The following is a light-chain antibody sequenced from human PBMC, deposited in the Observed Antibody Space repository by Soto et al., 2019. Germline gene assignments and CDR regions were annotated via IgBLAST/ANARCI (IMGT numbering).Light chain of an antibody. CDR2: VVS. CDR3: SSYTRSSTYV. CDR1: SSDVGGYNY. J-gene: IGLJ1*01. Sequence: QSALTQPSSVSGSPGQSITISCTGPSSDVGGYNYVSWYQQHPGKAPKLMIYVVSNLPSGVSNRFSGSKSGNTASLTITGLQAEDEADYYCSSYTRSSTYVCGTGTKVTV. V-gene: IGLV2-14*01.